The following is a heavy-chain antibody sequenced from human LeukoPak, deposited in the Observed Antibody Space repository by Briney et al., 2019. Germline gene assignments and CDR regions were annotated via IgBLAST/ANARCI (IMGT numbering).Heavy chain of an antibody. Sequence: GGSLRLSCAASGCTFNRYWMHWVRQSPGKGLVWVSRIISGGSSRYYADSVKCRFTISRDNAKNTLYLQMNSLRAEDTAVYYCAREDVDITVATSGAFDIWGQGTMVSVSS. D-gene: IGHD6-19*01. CDR2: IISGGSSR. V-gene: IGHV3-74*01. CDR1: GCTFNRYW. CDR3: AREDVDITVATSGAFDI. J-gene: IGHJ3*02.